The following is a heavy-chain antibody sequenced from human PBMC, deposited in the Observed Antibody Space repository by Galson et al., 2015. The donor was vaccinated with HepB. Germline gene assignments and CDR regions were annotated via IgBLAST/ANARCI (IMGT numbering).Heavy chain of an antibody. Sequence: SVKVSCKASGGTFSSYAISWVRQAPGQGLEWMGGIIPIFGTANYAQKFQGRVTITADESTSTAYMELSSLRSEDTAVYYCARALDYYDSSGYYYAWDQGTLVTVSS. D-gene: IGHD3-22*01. V-gene: IGHV1-69*13. CDR2: IIPIFGTA. J-gene: IGHJ5*02. CDR3: ARALDYYDSSGYYYA. CDR1: GGTFSSYA.